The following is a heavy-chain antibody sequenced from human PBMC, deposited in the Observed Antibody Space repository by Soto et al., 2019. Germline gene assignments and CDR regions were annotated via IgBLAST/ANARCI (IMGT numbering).Heavy chain of an antibody. J-gene: IGHJ6*02. D-gene: IGHD3-3*01. V-gene: IGHV3-15*07. CDR1: GFTFGNAW. Sequence: PGVSLRHSSVASGFTFGNAWISRISQATGKGLGWVGRIKSKTDGGTTDYAAPVKGRFTISRDDSKNTLYLQMNSLKTEDTAVYYCTTGTIFGVGKYYYYGMDVWGQGTTVTVS. CDR2: IKSKTDGGTT. CDR3: TTGTIFGVGKYYYYGMDV.